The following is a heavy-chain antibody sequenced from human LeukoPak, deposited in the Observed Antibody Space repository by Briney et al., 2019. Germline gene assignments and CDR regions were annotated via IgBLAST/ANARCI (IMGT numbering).Heavy chain of an antibody. CDR2: INSDGSST. D-gene: IGHD3-10*01. V-gene: IGHV3-74*01. Sequence: GGSLRLSCAASGFTFSSYWMHWVRQVPGKGLVWVSRINSDGSSTSYADSVKGRFTISRDNAKNTLCVQLNSLRAEDTAVYYCSTGSGHAFDIWGRGTMVTVSS. CDR1: GFTFSSYW. CDR3: STGSGHAFDI. J-gene: IGHJ3*02.